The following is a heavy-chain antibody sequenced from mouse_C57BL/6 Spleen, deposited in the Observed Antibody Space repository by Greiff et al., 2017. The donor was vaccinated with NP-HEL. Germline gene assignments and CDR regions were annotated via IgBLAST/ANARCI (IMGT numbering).Heavy chain of an antibody. CDR1: GFTFSDYG. Sequence: EVQVVESGGGLVKPGGSLKLSCAASGFTFSDYGMHWVRQAPEKGLEWVAYISSGSSTIYYADTVKGRFTISRDNAKNTLFLQMTSLRSEDTAMYYCAIYYGNYESAMDYWGQGTSVTVSS. V-gene: IGHV5-17*01. CDR3: AIYYGNYESAMDY. J-gene: IGHJ4*01. D-gene: IGHD2-1*01. CDR2: ISSGSSTI.